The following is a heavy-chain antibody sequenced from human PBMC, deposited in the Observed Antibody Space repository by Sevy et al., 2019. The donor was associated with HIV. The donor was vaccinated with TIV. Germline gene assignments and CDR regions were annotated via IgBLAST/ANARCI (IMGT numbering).Heavy chain of an antibody. D-gene: IGHD3-3*02. V-gene: IGHV1-2*04. CDR2: INPNSGGT. Sequence: ASVKVSCKASGYTFTGYYMHWVRQAPGQGLEWMGWINPNSGGTNYAQKFQGWVTMPRDTSISTAYMELSRLRSDDTAVYYCARGRLEPHFYYYYMDVWGKGTTVTVSS. CDR3: ARGRLEPHFYYYYMDV. J-gene: IGHJ6*03. CDR1: GYTFTGYY.